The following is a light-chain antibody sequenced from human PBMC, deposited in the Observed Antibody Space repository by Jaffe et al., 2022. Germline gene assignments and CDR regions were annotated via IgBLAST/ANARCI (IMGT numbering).Light chain of an antibody. CDR2: AAS. CDR3: QQSSSVPAT. CDR1: QSISNY. V-gene: IGKV1-39*01. J-gene: IGKJ1*01. Sequence: DIQMTQSPSSLSASVGDRVTITCRASQSISNYLNWYQQKPGKAPKLLIYAASSLQSGVPSRFSGSGSGTDFTLTISSLQPADFATYYCQQSSSVPATFGQGTKVEMK.